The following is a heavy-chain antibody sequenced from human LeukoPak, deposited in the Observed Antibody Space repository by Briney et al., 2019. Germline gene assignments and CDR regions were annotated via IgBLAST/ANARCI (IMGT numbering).Heavy chain of an antibody. D-gene: IGHD6-13*01. V-gene: IGHV4-59*13. CDR1: GXSISDYY. J-gene: IGHJ4*02. CDR3: ARAKAAAGIDYFDY. CDR2: IYYSGST. Sequence: SSETLSLTCTVSGXSISDYYWNWTRQPPGKGLEWIGYIYYSGSTNYNPSLKSRVTISVDTSKNQFSLKLSSVTAADTAVYYCARAKAAAGIDYFDYWGQGTLVTVSS.